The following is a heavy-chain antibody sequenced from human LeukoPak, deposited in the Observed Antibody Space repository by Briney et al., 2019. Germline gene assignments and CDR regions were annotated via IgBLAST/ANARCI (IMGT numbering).Heavy chain of an antibody. J-gene: IGHJ4*02. Sequence: ASVKVSCKASGYTFTGYYMHWVRQAPGQGLEWMGWISAYNGNTNYAQKLQGRVTMTTDTSTSTAYMELRSLRSDDTAVYYCARGGYCSSTSCYSCDYWGQGTLVTVSS. CDR1: GYTFTGYY. D-gene: IGHD2-2*01. CDR3: ARGGYCSSTSCYSCDY. CDR2: ISAYNGNT. V-gene: IGHV1-18*04.